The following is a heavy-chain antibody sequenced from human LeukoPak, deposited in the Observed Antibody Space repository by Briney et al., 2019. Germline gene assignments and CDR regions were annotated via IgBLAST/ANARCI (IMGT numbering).Heavy chain of an antibody. CDR1: AFSLNAYN. Sequence: PGGSLRLSCAASAFSLNAYNMNWVRQAPGKGLEWVSAISGSGGSTYYADSVKGRFTISRDNSKNTLYLQMNSLRAEDTAVYYCAKDHGDSSGPDYWGQGTLVTVSS. V-gene: IGHV3-23*01. CDR3: AKDHGDSSGPDY. J-gene: IGHJ4*02. D-gene: IGHD3-22*01. CDR2: ISGSGGST.